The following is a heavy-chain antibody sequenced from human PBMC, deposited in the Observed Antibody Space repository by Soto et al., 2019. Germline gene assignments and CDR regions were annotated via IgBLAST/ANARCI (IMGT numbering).Heavy chain of an antibody. J-gene: IGHJ4*02. Sequence: QVQLVQSGAEVKKPGSSVTVSCKASGGTFSSYTISRVRQAPGQGLEWMAGISPIFGTPIYAQKFQDRVTTTADDSTMTAYMEMNRLTSEDTAVYYCAIVDVGSCLSLDYWGQGTLVNISS. D-gene: IGHD1-26*01. CDR3: AIVDVGSCLSLDY. V-gene: IGHV1-69*01. CDR1: GGTFSSYT. CDR2: ISPIFGTP.